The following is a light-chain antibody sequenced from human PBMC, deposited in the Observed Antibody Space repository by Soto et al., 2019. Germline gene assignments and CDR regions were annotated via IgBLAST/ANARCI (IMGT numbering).Light chain of an antibody. CDR1: SSNIGSNY. Sequence: QSVLTQPPSASGTPGQRVTISCSGRSSNIGSNYVYWYRQFPGTAPKLLIQRNNQRPSGVPARFSGSKSGTSASLAISGLRSEDEADYYCGGWDDSLSGPVFGGGTKLTVL. J-gene: IGLJ2*01. CDR2: RNN. V-gene: IGLV1-47*01. CDR3: GGWDDSLSGPV.